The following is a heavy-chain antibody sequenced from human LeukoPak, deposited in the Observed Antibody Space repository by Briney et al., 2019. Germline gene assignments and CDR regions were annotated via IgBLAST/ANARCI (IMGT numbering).Heavy chain of an antibody. CDR1: GFTFSSYA. V-gene: IGHV3-23*01. Sequence: RGSLRLSCAASGFTFSSYAMTWVRQAPGKGLEWVTAITGSGGDTYYADSVKGRFTVSRDNSKNALYLQMNSLRIEDTAVYYCAKALAKSSGWYFDYWGRGTLVTVSS. J-gene: IGHJ4*02. CDR2: ITGSGGDT. D-gene: IGHD6-25*01. CDR3: AKALAKSSGWYFDY.